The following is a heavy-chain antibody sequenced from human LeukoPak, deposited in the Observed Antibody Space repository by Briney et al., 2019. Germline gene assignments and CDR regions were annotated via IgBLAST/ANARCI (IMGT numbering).Heavy chain of an antibody. J-gene: IGHJ5*02. D-gene: IGHD2-2*01. CDR1: GYTFTGYY. CDR3: ARANIVVVPAAISP. CDR2: MHPNSDDT. Sequence: ASVKVSCTASGYTFTGYYMHWVRQAPGQGLEWMGWMHPNSDDTKYAQRFQGRVTLTRDTSISTAYVELSRLRSDDTAVYYCARANIVVVPAAISPWGQGTLVTVSS. V-gene: IGHV1-2*02.